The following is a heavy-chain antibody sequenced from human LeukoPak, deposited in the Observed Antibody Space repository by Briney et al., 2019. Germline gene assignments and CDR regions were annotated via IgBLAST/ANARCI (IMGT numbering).Heavy chain of an antibody. Sequence: ASVKVSCKASGYTFTGYYMHWVRQAPGQGLEWMGWINPNSGGTNYAQKFQGRVTMTRDTSISTAYMELSSLRSENTAVYYCASQRDGHEGAFDIWGQGTMVTVSS. J-gene: IGHJ3*02. D-gene: IGHD5-24*01. CDR1: GYTFTGYY. V-gene: IGHV1-2*02. CDR3: ASQRDGHEGAFDI. CDR2: INPNSGGT.